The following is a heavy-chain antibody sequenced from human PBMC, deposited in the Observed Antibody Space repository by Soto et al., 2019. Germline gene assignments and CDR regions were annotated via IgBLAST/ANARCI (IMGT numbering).Heavy chain of an antibody. D-gene: IGHD3-3*01. J-gene: IGHJ6*02. Sequence: SETLSLKFALSCYSIRHGSSWNFVRQSPGVGLXWIGTIFINGISFYNPSLGSLLTISVDTSRNEFSLNLRFVTAADTDLYYCARSEAIFTSKGGMDVWGQGGTVTVSS. V-gene: IGHV4-38-2*01. CDR3: ARSEAIFTSKGGMDV. CDR1: CYSIRHGSS. CDR2: IFINGIS.